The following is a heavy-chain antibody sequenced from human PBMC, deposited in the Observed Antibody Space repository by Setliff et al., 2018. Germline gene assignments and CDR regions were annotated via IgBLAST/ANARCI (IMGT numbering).Heavy chain of an antibody. J-gene: IGHJ4*02. D-gene: IGHD6-13*01. Sequence: PGGSLRLSCAASAFTFSSYSMNWVRQAPGKGLEWVSSISSSSSYIYYADSVKGRFTISRDNAKNSLYLQMNSLRAEDTAVYYCASRTISPGYSSSYPPNYWGQGTLVTVSS. CDR1: AFTFSSYS. CDR3: ASRTISPGYSSSYPPNY. CDR2: ISSSSSYI. V-gene: IGHV3-21*01.